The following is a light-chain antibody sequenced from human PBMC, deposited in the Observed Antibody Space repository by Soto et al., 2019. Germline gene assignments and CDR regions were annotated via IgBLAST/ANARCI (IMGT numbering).Light chain of an antibody. J-gene: IGKJ2*01. CDR2: GAS. V-gene: IGKV3-20*01. Sequence: EIVLTQSPGTLSLSPGERATLSCRASQTISNSYLAWYQQKLGQAPRLLIYGASSRATGIPDRFSGSGSGTDFTLTISRLEPEDFAVYYCQQYGSSPYDFGQGTKLEIK. CDR1: QTISNSY. CDR3: QQYGSSPYD.